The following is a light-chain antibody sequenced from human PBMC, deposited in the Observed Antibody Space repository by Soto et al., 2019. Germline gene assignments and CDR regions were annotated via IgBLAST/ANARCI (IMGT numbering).Light chain of an antibody. CDR2: GAS. CDR1: QSVSSSY. CDR3: QHYGSLRT. J-gene: IGKJ1*01. Sequence: EIVLTKSPGTLSLSPGERATLSCRASQSVSSSYLAWYQQKPGQAPRLLIYGASGRATGIPVRFSGSGSRTYFTLTIRRLEPVDFAEYSCQHYGSLRTFGQGTKVEIK. V-gene: IGKV3-20*01.